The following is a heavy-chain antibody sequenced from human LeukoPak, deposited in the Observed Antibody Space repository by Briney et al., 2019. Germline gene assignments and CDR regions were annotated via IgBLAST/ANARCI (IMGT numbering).Heavy chain of an antibody. CDR3: SRHQNIAAAGFDS. D-gene: IGHD6-13*01. J-gene: IGHJ4*02. CDR1: GFTFSSYG. Sequence: SGGSLRLSCAASGFTFSSYGMHWVRQAPGKGLEWVAFIRYDGSNKYYADSVKGRFTISRDNSKNTLYLQMNSLRAEDTAVYSCSRHQNIAAAGFDSWGQGNLVTVSS. CDR2: IRYDGSNK. V-gene: IGHV3-30*02.